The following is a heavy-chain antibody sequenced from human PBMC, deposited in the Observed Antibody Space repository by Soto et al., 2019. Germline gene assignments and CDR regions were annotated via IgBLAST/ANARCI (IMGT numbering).Heavy chain of an antibody. Sequence: PWETLSLTCTVSGGSISSSSYYWGWIRQPPGKGLEWIGSIYYSGSTYYNPSLKSRVTISVDTSKNQFSLKLSSVTAADTAVYYCARRKGIKYWFDPWGQGTLVTVSS. V-gene: IGHV4-39*01. D-gene: IGHD3-10*01. CDR1: GGSISSSSYY. J-gene: IGHJ5*02. CDR2: IYYSGST. CDR3: ARRKGIKYWFDP.